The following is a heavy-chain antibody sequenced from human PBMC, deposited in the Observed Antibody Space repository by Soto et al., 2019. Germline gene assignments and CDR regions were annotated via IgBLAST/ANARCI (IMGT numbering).Heavy chain of an antibody. V-gene: IGHV4-31*03. CDR3: ARTGTAARHADA. CDR2: ISHGGST. J-gene: IGHJ5*02. D-gene: IGHD6-6*01. CDR1: GGSFSSGGYY. Sequence: PSETLSLTCTVSGGSFSSGGYYWTWVRQHPGKGLEWIGYISHGGSTYYNPSLKNRVSISIDTSKNQFSLQLRSVTVADTAVYFCARTGTAARHADAWGQGTLVTV.